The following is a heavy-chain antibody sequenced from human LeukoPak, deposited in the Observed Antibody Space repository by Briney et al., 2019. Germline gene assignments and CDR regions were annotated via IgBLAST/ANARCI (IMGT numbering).Heavy chain of an antibody. Sequence: GESLKISCKGSGYSFTNFWTGWVRQMPGKGLEWMGVISPGDSGIRYSPSFQGQVTISVDKSISTAYLQWSSLKASDSAMYYCAAGGASAPWGQGTLVTVSS. J-gene: IGHJ5*02. CDR3: AAGGASAP. D-gene: IGHD3-16*01. V-gene: IGHV5-51*01. CDR2: ISPGDSGI. CDR1: GYSFTNFW.